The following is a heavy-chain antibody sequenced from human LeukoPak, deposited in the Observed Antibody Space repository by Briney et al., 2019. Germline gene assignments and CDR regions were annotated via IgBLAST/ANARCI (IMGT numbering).Heavy chain of an antibody. CDR1: GGSISSGGYS. J-gene: IGHJ6*03. CDR3: ARNYDFWSGYYTHYYMDV. D-gene: IGHD3-3*01. CDR2: IYTSGST. Sequence: SETLSLTCAVSGGSISSGGYSWSWIRQPPGKGLEWIGRIYTSGSTNYNPSLKSRVTISVDTSKNQFSLKLSSVTAADTAVYYCARNYDFWSGYYTHYYMDVWGKGTTVTVSS. V-gene: IGHV4-61*02.